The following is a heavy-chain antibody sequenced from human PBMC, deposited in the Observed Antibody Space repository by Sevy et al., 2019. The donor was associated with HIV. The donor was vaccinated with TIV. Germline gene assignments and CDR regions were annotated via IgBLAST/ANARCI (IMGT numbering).Heavy chain of an antibody. CDR1: GYSFTSYW. D-gene: IGHD1-26*01. CDR3: AGRAVSYADFYYYYCMDV. J-gene: IGHJ6*03. V-gene: IGHV5-10-1*01. CDR2: IDPSDSYT. Sequence: GESLKISCKGSGYSFTSYWNSWVRQMPGKGLEWMGRIDPSDSYTNYSPSFQGHVTISADKSISTAYLQWSSLKASDTAMYYCAGRAVSYADFYYYYCMDVWGKGTTVTVSS.